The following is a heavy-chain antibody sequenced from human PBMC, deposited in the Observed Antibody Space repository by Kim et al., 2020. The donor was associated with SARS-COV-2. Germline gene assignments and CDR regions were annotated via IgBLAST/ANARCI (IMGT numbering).Heavy chain of an antibody. D-gene: IGHD3-10*01. CDR1: GFTFSSYS. Sequence: GGSLRLSCAASGFTFSSYSMNWVRQAPGKGLEWVSSISSSSSYIYYADSVKGRFTISRDNAKNSLYLQMNSLRAEDTAVYYCARGLHMVRVRLGFDYWGQGTLVTVSS. J-gene: IGHJ4*02. CDR2: ISSSSSYI. CDR3: ARGLHMVRVRLGFDY. V-gene: IGHV3-21*01.